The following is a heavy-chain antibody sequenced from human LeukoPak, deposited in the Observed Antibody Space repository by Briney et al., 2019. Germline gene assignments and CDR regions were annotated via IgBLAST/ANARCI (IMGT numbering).Heavy chain of an antibody. V-gene: IGHV3-7*01. J-gene: IGHJ4*02. D-gene: IGHD3-16*02. CDR1: GFTFSSYW. CDR2: IKQDGSEK. CDR3: ARVYDYVWGSYRNFDY. Sequence: QPGGSLRLSCAASGFTFSSYWMSWVRQAPGKGLEWVANIKQDGSEKYYVDSVKGRFTISRDNAKNSLYLQMNSLRAEDTAVYYCARVYDYVWGSYRNFDYWGQGTLVTVPS.